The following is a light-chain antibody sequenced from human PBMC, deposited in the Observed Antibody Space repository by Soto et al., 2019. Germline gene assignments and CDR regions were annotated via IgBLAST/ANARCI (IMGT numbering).Light chain of an antibody. V-gene: IGLV2-8*01. CDR1: SSDLGGYNY. J-gene: IGLJ2*01. CDR3: RSYAGSNNVVV. CDR2: EVS. Sequence: QSVLTQPPSASGSPGQSVTISCTGTSSDLGGYNYVSWYQQHPGKAPKLMIYEVSKRPSGVPDRFSGSKSGNTASLTVSGLQAEDEADYYCRSYAGSNNVVVFGGGTKLTVL.